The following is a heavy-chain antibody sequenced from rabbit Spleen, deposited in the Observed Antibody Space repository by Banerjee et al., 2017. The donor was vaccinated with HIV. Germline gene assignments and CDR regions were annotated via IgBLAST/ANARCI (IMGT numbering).Heavy chain of an antibody. CDR2: IYAGSSDST. Sequence: QEQLVESGGGLVQPEGSLTLTCTASGFSFSSNYYMCWVRQAPGKGLEWIACIYAGSSDSTYYASWAKGRFTISKTSSTTVTLQMTSLTAADTATYFCAREDVSGYVYADLWGQGTLVTVS. J-gene: IGHJ4*01. D-gene: IGHD6-1*01. CDR1: GFSFSSNYY. V-gene: IGHV1S45*01. CDR3: AREDVSGYVYADL.